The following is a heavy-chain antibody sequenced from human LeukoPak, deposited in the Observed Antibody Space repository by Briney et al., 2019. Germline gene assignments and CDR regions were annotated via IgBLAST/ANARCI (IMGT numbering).Heavy chain of an antibody. CDR3: ARVGGRGVYYFDY. Sequence: GGSLRLSCTASGFTFGDYAMSWVRQAPGKGLEWVGFIRSKAYGGTTEYAASVKGRFTISRDDSKSIAYLQMNSLKTEDTAAYYCARVGGRGVYYFDYWGQGTLVTVSS. V-gene: IGHV3-49*04. D-gene: IGHD6-13*01. CDR1: GFTFGDYA. CDR2: IRSKAYGGTT. J-gene: IGHJ4*02.